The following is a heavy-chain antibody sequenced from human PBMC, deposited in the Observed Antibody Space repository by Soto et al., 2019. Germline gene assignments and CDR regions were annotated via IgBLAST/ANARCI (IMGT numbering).Heavy chain of an antibody. CDR3: ARGLMATPNYFDY. CDR1: GGSISSGGYS. D-gene: IGHD5-12*01. CDR2: IYHSGST. J-gene: IGHJ4*02. Sequence: SETLSLTCAVSGGSISSGGYSWSWIRQPPGKGLEWIGYIYHSGSTYYNPSLKSRVTISADTSKNQFSLKLSSVTAADTAVYYCARGLMATPNYFDYWGQGTLVTAPQ. V-gene: IGHV4-30-2*05.